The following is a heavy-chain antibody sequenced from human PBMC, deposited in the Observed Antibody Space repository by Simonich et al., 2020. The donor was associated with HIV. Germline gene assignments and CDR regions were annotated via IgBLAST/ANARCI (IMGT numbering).Heavy chain of an antibody. V-gene: IGHV2-5*01. CDR1: GFSLRTSGVG. Sequence: ITLRESGPPLVKPTPTLTLTCTFSGFSLRTSGVGVGWIRQPPGKDLEWLACIHWKDYKIYSTDLKSRLTNTKDTSKNQVVLTMTNMDPGDTATYYCAHLYDSSGYYYVFFQHWGQGTLVTVSS. CDR2: IHWKDYK. J-gene: IGHJ1*01. D-gene: IGHD3-22*01. CDR3: AHLYDSSGYYYVFFQH.